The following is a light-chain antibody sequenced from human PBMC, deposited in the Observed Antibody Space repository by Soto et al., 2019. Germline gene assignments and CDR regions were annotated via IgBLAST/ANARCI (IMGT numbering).Light chain of an antibody. CDR3: SSYTGSSTSNYV. CDR2: EVS. J-gene: IGLJ1*01. CDR1: SSDVGGYNY. Sequence: QPVLTQPASVSGSPGQSITISCTGTSSDVGGYNYVSWYQQHPGKAPKLMIYEVSNRPSGVSNRFSGSKSGNTASLTISGLQAEDEADYYCSSYTGSSTSNYVFETGTKLTVL. V-gene: IGLV2-14*01.